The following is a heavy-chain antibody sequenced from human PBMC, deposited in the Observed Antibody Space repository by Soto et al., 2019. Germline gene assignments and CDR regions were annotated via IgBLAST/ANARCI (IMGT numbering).Heavy chain of an antibody. CDR2: IVVGSGNT. Sequence: GASVKVSFKASGFTFTSSALQLVRQARGQRLEWIGWIVVGSGNTNYAQKFQERVTITRDMSTSTAYMELSSLRSEDTAVYYCAAPPATVSGYYYYYYGMDVWGQGTTVTVSS. J-gene: IGHJ6*01. CDR3: AAPPATVSGYYYYYYGMDV. CDR1: GFTFTSSA. V-gene: IGHV1-58*01. D-gene: IGHD4-17*01.